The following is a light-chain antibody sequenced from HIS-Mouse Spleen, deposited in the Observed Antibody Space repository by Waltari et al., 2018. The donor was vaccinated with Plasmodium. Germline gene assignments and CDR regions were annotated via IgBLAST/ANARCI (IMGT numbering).Light chain of an antibody. CDR2: GAS. J-gene: IGKJ3*01. Sequence: EIVMTQSPATLSVSHGERATLSCRASQSVSSNLAWYQQKPGQAPRLLIYGASTRVTGIPARFSGSGSGTEFTLTISSLQSEDFAVYYCQQYNNWPPEGAFGPGTKVDIK. CDR3: QQYNNWPPEGA. V-gene: IGKV3-15*01. CDR1: QSVSSN.